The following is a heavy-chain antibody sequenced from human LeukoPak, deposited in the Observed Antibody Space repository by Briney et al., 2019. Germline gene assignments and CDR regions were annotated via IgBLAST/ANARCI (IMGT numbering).Heavy chain of an antibody. D-gene: IGHD5-24*01. Sequence: SETLSLTCAVYGGSFSGYYWSWIRQPPGKGLEWIGEINHSGSTNYNPSLKSRVTISVDTSKNQFSLKLSSVTAADTAVYYCARVRMATIHYWGQGTLVTVSS. CDR2: INHSGST. J-gene: IGHJ4*02. V-gene: IGHV4-34*01. CDR3: ARVRMATIHY. CDR1: GGSFSGYY.